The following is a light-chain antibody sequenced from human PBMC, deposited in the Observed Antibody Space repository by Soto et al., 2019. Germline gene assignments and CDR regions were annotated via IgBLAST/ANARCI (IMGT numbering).Light chain of an antibody. V-gene: IGKV1-39*01. CDR3: QQYNSYSP. J-gene: IGKJ1*01. CDR1: QSISNY. CDR2: TAS. Sequence: DIQMTQSPSSLSASVGDRVTITCRASQSISNYLNWYQQKPGTAPKLLIYTASSLQSGVPSRFSGSGSGTDFTLTISSLQPEDFATYYCQQYNSYSPFGQGTKVDIK.